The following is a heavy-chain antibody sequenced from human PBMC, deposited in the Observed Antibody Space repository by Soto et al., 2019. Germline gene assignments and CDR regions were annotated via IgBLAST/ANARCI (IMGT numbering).Heavy chain of an antibody. J-gene: IGHJ4*02. CDR2: LSYDGSNT. CDR3: ALRGRHGSEQIEY. V-gene: IGHV3-30*03. D-gene: IGHD3-10*01. CDR1: GFTFSSYG. Sequence: QVQLVESGGGVVQPGRSMRLSCAASGFTFSSYGMHWVRQAPGKGLEWVAVLSYDGSNTYYADSVKGRFTISRDNSKNTMKQKMNRLRAENTDVYYWALRGRHGSEQIEYWGQGTLVTVSS.